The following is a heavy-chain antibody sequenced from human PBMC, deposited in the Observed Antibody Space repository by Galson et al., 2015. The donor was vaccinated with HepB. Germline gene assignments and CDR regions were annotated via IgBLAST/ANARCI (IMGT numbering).Heavy chain of an antibody. V-gene: IGHV3-30*18. D-gene: IGHD6-19*01. CDR3: AKDISITSGWYDGLDH. J-gene: IGHJ4*02. Sequence: SLRLSCAVSGLTFSDYDMHWVRQAPGKGLEWVALISSNGGAQYYGDSVKGRFTVSRGNFDNTLYLQMSGLRPEDTAVYYCAKDISITSGWYDGLDHWGQGTLVTVSS. CDR2: ISSNGGAQ. CDR1: GLTFSDYD.